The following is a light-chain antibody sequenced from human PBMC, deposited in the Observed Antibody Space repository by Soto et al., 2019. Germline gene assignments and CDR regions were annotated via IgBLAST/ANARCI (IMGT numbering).Light chain of an antibody. CDR2: EVS. CDR3: SSFTSAYTFV. J-gene: IGLJ1*01. CDR1: SSDVGGYNY. V-gene: IGLV2-14*01. Sequence: QSALAQPASVSGSPGQSIAISCTGTSSDVGGYNYVSWYQQHPGKAPKLLISEVSIRPSGVSDRFSGPKSGNTASLTISGLQTEDEADYYCSSFTSAYTFVFGSGTKLTVL.